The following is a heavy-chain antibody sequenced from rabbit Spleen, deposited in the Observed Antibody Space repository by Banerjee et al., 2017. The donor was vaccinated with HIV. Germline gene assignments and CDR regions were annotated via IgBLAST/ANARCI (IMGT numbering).Heavy chain of an antibody. Sequence: QEQLVESGGGLIQPGGSLKLSCKASGFDFSSYGVSWVRQAPGKGLEWIGYIDLVFGSTSYANWVNARFTISSHNAQNTLYLQLNSLTAADTASYFCVRGASSSGYYNLWGQGTLVTVS. CDR1: GFDFSSYG. V-gene: IGHV1S47*01. CDR2: IDLVFGST. J-gene: IGHJ4*01. D-gene: IGHD1-1*01. CDR3: VRGASSSGYYNL.